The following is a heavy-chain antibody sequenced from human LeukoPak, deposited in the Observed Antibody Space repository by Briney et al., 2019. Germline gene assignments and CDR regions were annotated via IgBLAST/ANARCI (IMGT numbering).Heavy chain of an antibody. J-gene: IGHJ5*02. CDR2: IYTSGST. V-gene: IGHV4-61*02. Sequence: SQTLSLTCTVSGGSISSGSYYWSWIRQPAGKGLEWSGRIYTSGSTNYNPSLKSRVTISVDTSKNQFSLKLSSVAAADTAVYYCARGSRGWFDPWGQGTLVTVSS. CDR1: GGSISSGSYY. CDR3: ARGSRGWFDP.